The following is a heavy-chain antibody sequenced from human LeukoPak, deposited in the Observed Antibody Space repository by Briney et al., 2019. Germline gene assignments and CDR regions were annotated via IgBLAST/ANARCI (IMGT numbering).Heavy chain of an antibody. V-gene: IGHV3-11*03. CDR2: ISNTGTHT. D-gene: IGHD1-26*01. Sequence: GESLKISCAASGFSFSDNYMSWIRQAPGQGLEWVSYISNTGTHTMYADSVRGRFTISRDNAKNSLYLEMNSLRADDTAVYYCARSRGVGPGAYFDYWGQGTVVTVSS. CDR1: GFSFSDNY. CDR3: ARSRGVGPGAYFDY. J-gene: IGHJ4*02.